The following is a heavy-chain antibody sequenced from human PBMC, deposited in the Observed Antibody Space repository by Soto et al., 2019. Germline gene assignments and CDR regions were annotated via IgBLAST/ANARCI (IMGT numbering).Heavy chain of an antibody. Sequence: GASVKVSCKASGYTFSNYYIHWVRQAPGQGLEWMGIITPSGDGSTYAQKFQGRVTMTWDTSTNTVYMELSSLRSEDTAVYYCARGEQSFIIVMDVWGQGTTVTVSS. J-gene: IGHJ6*02. CDR1: GYTFSNYY. D-gene: IGHD1-26*01. V-gene: IGHV1-46*01. CDR3: ARGEQSFIIVMDV. CDR2: ITPSGDGS.